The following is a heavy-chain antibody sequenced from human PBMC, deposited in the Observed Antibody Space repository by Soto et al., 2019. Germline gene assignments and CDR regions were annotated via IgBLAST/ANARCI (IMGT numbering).Heavy chain of an antibody. V-gene: IGHV4-31*03. CDR2: IYNIGSS. CDR3: ARAGNSFGYSVDY. D-gene: IGHD5-18*01. Sequence: SETLSLTCTVSGGSISSGGYYWSWIRQHPGQGLEWIGYIYNIGSSYYNPSLKSRVTISVDASKNQFSLNLSSVTAADTAVYYCARAGNSFGYSVDYWGQGTLVTVSS. CDR1: GGSISSGGYY. J-gene: IGHJ4*02.